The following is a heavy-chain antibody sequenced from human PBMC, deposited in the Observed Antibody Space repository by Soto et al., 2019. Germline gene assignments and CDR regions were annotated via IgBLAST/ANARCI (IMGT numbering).Heavy chain of an antibody. CDR3: ARLNYYDSSGYYYFDY. CDR1: GYSFTSYW. CDR2: IYPGDSDT. V-gene: IGHV5-51*01. D-gene: IGHD3-22*01. J-gene: IGHJ4*02. Sequence: GESRKISCKSSGYSFTSYWIGWVRQMPGKGLEWMGIIYPGDSDTRYSPSFQGQVTISADKSISTAYLQWSSLKASDTAMYYCARLNYYDSSGYYYFDYWGQGTLVTVSS.